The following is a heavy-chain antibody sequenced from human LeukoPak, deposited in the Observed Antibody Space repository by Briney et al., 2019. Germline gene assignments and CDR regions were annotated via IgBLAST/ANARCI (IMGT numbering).Heavy chain of an antibody. Sequence: PGESLKISCKASGYTFTSYWIAWVRQMPGKGLEWMGIIYPGDSDTRYSPSFQGQVTISADKSSNTASLQWSSLKASDTAMYYCASSTGGIAAAADYYYYYYMDVWGKGTTVTVSS. CDR1: GYTFTSYW. V-gene: IGHV5-51*03. J-gene: IGHJ6*03. CDR3: ASSTGGIAAAADYYYYYYMDV. D-gene: IGHD6-13*01. CDR2: IYPGDSDT.